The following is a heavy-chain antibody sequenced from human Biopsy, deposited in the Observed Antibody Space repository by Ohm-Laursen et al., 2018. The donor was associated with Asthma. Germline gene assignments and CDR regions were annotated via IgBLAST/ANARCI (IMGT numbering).Heavy chain of an antibody. CDR2: IKKDGSEK. V-gene: IGHV3-7*01. CDR1: GFTFSSYS. Sequence: SLRLSCAASGFTFSSYSMNWVRQAPGKGLEWVANIKKDGSEKYYVDSVKGRFTISRDNAKNSLYLHMNSLRAEDTAVYYCARDLHPTNHLGELSEGFDYWGQGTLVTVSS. D-gene: IGHD3-16*02. J-gene: IGHJ4*02. CDR3: ARDLHPTNHLGELSEGFDY.